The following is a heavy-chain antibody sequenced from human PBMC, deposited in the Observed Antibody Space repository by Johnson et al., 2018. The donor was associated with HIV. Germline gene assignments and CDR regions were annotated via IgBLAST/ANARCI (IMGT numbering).Heavy chain of an antibody. Sequence: QVQLVESGGGLVKPGGSLRLSCEVSGFVFSKYNMAWIRQAPGKGLECLSYITSSGSSVYYTDSVKGRFTISRDNAKTSLFLRMNNLRAEDTAVYYCARDGYCTGGADQCALDIWGQGTMVTGSS. J-gene: IGHJ3*02. D-gene: IGHD2-8*02. V-gene: IGHV3-11*04. CDR2: ITSSGSSV. CDR1: GFVFSKYN. CDR3: ARDGYCTGGADQCALDI.